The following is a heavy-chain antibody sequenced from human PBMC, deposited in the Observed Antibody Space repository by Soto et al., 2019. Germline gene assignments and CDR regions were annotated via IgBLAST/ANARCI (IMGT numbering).Heavy chain of an antibody. D-gene: IGHD1-26*01. CDR1: GFTFSNYA. J-gene: IGHJ6*02. V-gene: IGHV3-23*01. Sequence: EVQLLESGGHLVQPGGSLRLSCAASGFTFSNYAISWVRQAPGKGLEWVSSISGSGGSTYYADSVEGRFTISRDNSKNTLYLQMNSLRAEDTAVYYCATYSGNYERYGVYYGMDVWGQGTTVTVSS. CDR3: ATYSGNYERYGVYYGMDV. CDR2: ISGSGGST.